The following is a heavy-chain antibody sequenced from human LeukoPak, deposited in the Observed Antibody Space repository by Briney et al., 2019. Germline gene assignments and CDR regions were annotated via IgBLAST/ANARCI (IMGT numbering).Heavy chain of an antibody. Sequence: SGGSLRLSCAASGFPVSNNYISSVRQAPGKGLEWVSIIYSGGSTYYADSVKGRFTISRDNSKNTLYLQMNSLRAEDTAVYYCARNTAHGWDFAYRVQGTLVTVSS. CDR2: IYSGGST. J-gene: IGHJ4*02. CDR1: GFPVSNNY. V-gene: IGHV3-66*01. D-gene: IGHD5-18*01. CDR3: ARNTAHGWDFAY.